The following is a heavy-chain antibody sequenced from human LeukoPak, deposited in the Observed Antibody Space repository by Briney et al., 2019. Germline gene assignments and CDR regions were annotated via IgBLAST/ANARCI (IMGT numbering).Heavy chain of an antibody. J-gene: IGHJ4*02. CDR2: INHSGST. D-gene: IGHD6-19*01. Sequence: SETLSLTCAVYGGSFSGYYWSWIRQPPGKGLEWIGEINHSGSTNYNPSLKSRVTISVDTSKNQFSLKLSSVTAADTAVYYCARLRGIAVAGTGGPFDYWGQGTLVTVSS. V-gene: IGHV4-34*01. CDR3: ARLRGIAVAGTGGPFDY. CDR1: GGSFSGYY.